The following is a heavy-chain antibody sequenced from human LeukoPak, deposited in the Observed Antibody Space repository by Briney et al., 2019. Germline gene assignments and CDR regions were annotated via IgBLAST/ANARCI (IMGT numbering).Heavy chain of an antibody. D-gene: IGHD6-6*01. CDR2: IYYSGNT. J-gene: IGHJ5*02. Sequence: SQTLSLTCTVSGGSISSDDYYWSWIRQPPGKGLEWIGYIYYSGNTYYNPSLKSRVSISVDTSKNQFSLKVSSVTAADTAVYYCARDFGSSVPWGQGTLVTVSS. V-gene: IGHV4-30-4*08. CDR1: GGSISSDDYY. CDR3: ARDFGSSVP.